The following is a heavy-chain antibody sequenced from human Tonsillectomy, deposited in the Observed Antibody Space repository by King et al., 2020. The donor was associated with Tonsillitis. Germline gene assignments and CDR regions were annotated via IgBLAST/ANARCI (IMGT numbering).Heavy chain of an antibody. CDR1: GYTFTSYY. CDR3: AREVQVGHCSRNSCLSYYDGMDV. V-gene: IGHV1-46*01. Sequence: QLVQSGAEAKKPGASVKVSCKASGYTFTSYYMHWVRQAPGQGLEWMGIINPSGGSTTYAQKFQGRVTMTRDTSTSTVYMELSSLRSEDTAVYYCAREVQVGHCSRNSCLSYYDGMDVWGQGTTVTVSS. CDR2: INPSGGST. J-gene: IGHJ6*02. D-gene: IGHD2-2*01.